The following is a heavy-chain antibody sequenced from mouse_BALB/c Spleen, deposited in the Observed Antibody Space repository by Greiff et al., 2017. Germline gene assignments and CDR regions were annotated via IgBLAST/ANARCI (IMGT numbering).Heavy chain of an antibody. CDR3: ARQEGYYYAMDY. Sequence: EVQGVESGGGLVKPGGSLKLSCAASGFAFSSYDMSWVRQTPEKRLEWVAYISSGGGSTYYPDTVKGRFTISRDNAKNTLYLQMSSLKSEDTAMYYCARQEGYYYAMDYWGQGTSVTVSS. V-gene: IGHV5-12-1*01. CDR1: GFAFSSYD. J-gene: IGHJ4*01. CDR2: ISSGGGST.